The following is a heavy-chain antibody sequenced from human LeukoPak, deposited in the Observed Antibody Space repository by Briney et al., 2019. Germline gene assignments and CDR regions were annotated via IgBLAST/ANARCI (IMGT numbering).Heavy chain of an antibody. CDR3: ARATWDPNYYYYMDV. Sequence: GGSLRLSCAASGFTFSSYGMHWVRQAPGKGLEWVAFIRYDGSNKYYADSVKGRFTISRDNSKNTLYLQMNSLRAEDTAVYYCARATWDPNYYYYMDVWGKGTTVTISS. CDR1: GFTFSSYG. J-gene: IGHJ6*03. D-gene: IGHD1-26*01. V-gene: IGHV3-30*02. CDR2: IRYDGSNK.